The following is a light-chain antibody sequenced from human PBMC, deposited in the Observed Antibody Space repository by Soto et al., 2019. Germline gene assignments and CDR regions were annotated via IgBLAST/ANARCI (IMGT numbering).Light chain of an antibody. V-gene: IGKV3-15*01. CDR1: QSVSSN. J-gene: IGKJ3*01. Sequence: EILITLAPATLLLCPVERATLSHRASQSVSSNLAWYQQKPGQAPRLLIYGASTRATGIPARFSGSGSGTEFTLTISSLQSEDFAVYCCQQDNKLPLTFGPVTKVEI. CDR3: QQDNKLPLT. CDR2: GAS.